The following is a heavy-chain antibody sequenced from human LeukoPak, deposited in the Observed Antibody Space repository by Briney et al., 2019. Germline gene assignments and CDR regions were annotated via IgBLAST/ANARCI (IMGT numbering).Heavy chain of an antibody. CDR3: ASSPNRHQSTLQKSDYDFWSGYPTAYYYYYMDV. CDR1: GGTFSSYA. J-gene: IGHJ6*03. D-gene: IGHD3-3*01. V-gene: IGHV1-69*05. CDR2: IIPIFGTA. Sequence: SVKVSCKASGGTFSSYAISWVRQAPGQGLEWMGGIIPIFGTANYAQKFQGRVTITTDESTSTAYMELSSLRSEDTAVYYCASSPNRHQSTLQKSDYDFWSGYPTAYYYYYMDVWGKGTTVTVSS.